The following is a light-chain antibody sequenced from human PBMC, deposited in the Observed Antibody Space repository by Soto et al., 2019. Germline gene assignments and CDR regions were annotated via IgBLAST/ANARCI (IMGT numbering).Light chain of an antibody. CDR1: QSISSY. CDR3: QHSYSTPHT. J-gene: IGKJ2*01. CDR2: PAS. Sequence: DIQMTQSPSSLSASVGDRVTITCRASQSISSYLNWYQQKPGKAPKLLIYPASSLQSGVPSRFSGSGSGTDFTLTISSLQPEDFATYYCQHSYSTPHTFGQGTKLEIK. V-gene: IGKV1-39*01.